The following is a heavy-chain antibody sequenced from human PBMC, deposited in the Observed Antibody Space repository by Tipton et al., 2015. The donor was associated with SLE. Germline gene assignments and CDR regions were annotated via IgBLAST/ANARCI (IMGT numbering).Heavy chain of an antibody. CDR3: ARVPADPSRFDYWAAFDI. D-gene: IGHD3-9*01. CDR1: GYTFTGYY. J-gene: IGHJ3*02. V-gene: IGHV1-2*06. Sequence: QSGAEVKKPGASVKVSCKASGYTFTGYYMHWVRQAPGQGLEWMGRINPNSGGTNYAQKFQGRVTMTRDTSISTAYMEMSRLRSDDTAVYYGARVPADPSRFDYWAAFDIWGQGTMVTVSS. CDR2: INPNSGGT.